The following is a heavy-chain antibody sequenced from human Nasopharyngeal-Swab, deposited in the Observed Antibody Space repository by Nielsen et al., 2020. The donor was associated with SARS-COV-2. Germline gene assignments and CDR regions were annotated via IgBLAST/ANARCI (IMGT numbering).Heavy chain of an antibody. D-gene: IGHD3-22*01. J-gene: IGHJ4*02. CDR3: ARLTYYYDSSGYTNTHPDY. Sequence: WIRQPPGKGLEWIGSISYSGSTYYNPSLKSRVPISVDTSRNHFSLMLSSVTAADTAVYYCARLTYYYDSSGYTNTHPDYWGQGTLVTVSS. V-gene: IGHV4-38-2*01. CDR2: ISYSGST.